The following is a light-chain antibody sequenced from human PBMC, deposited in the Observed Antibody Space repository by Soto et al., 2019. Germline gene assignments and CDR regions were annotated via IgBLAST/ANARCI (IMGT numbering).Light chain of an antibody. J-gene: IGKJ1*01. CDR2: KAS. CDR3: QQYNTFST. V-gene: IGKV1-5*03. Sequence: DIQMTQSPSTLSASVGDRVTITCRASQSIDIWLAWYQQKPGKAPNLLIYKASTLETGVPSRFTGSGSGTEFTLTINSLQPDEFATYYCQQYNTFSTFGQGTKVEMK. CDR1: QSIDIW.